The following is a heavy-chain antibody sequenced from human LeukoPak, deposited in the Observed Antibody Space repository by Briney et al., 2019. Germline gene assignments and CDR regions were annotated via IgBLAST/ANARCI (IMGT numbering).Heavy chain of an antibody. V-gene: IGHV1-8*01. J-gene: IGHJ4*02. Sequence: ASVKVSCKAPGYTFTNYDINWVRQATGQGLEWMGYMKPNSGDTGYAQKFQGRVTMTRNTSISTAYMELSSLRSEDTAVYYCATELRWKDHWGQGTLVTVSS. D-gene: IGHD4-23*01. CDR1: GYTFTNYD. CDR3: ATELRWKDH. CDR2: MKPNSGDT.